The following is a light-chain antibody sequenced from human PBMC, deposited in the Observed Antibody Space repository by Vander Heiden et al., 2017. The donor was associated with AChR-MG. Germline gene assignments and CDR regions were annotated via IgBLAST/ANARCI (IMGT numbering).Light chain of an antibody. V-gene: IGLV2-14*01. J-gene: IGLJ2*01. CDR1: TSNIDDYRY. CDR3: TSYTSGKSPSVV. Sequence: QSAPTQSASVSRSPGQSITISCTGATSNIDDYRYVSWYQQYPGKAPKLISYEVTKRPSGVSDRFSGSKSGNTASLTISGIQAEDEANYDGTSYTSGKSPSVVFGRGT. CDR2: EVT.